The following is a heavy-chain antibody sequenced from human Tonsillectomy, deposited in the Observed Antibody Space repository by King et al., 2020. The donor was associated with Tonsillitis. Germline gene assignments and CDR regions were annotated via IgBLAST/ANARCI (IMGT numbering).Heavy chain of an antibody. J-gene: IGHJ4*02. CDR3: AKGRTTVTPTPLLL. CDR2: ITGWGGRP. V-gene: IGHV3-23*04. Sequence: VQLVESGGGLVQPGGSLRLSCAASGFTFSSYAMTWVRQAPGKGLEWVSSITGWGGRPYDADSVKGRFTISRDNAKNTLFLQMNSLRAEDTAIYFCAKGRTTVTPTPLLLGGQGTLVTVSS. CDR1: GFTFSSYA. D-gene: IGHD4-17*01.